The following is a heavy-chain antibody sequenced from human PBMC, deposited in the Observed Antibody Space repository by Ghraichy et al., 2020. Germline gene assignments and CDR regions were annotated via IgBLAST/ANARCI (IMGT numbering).Heavy chain of an antibody. CDR2: ISSSGSTI. V-gene: IGHV3-48*03. CDR3: ACAYCNGDSCYSDYMDV. CDR1: GFTFSSYE. D-gene: IGHD2-15*01. Sequence: GGSLRLSCAASGFTFSSYEMNWVRQAPGKGLEWVSSISSSGSTIYYADSVQGRFTISRDNVKNSLYLQMKSVRAEDTSVYYCACAYCNGDSCYSDYMDVWGKGTTVTVSS. J-gene: IGHJ6*03.